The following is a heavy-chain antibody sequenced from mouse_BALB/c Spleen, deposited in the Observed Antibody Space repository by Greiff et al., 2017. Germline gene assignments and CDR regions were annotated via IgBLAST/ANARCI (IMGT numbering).Heavy chain of an antibody. J-gene: IGHJ2*01. CDR3: ARQDYGYVGFDY. CDR1: GFTFSSYD. V-gene: IGHV5-12-1*01. D-gene: IGHD1-2*01. CDR2: ISSGGGST. Sequence: EVQGVESGGGLVKPGGSLKLSCAASGFTFSSYDMSWVRQTPEKRLEWVAYISSGGGSTYYPDTVKGRFTISRDNAKNTLYLQMSSLKSEDTAMYYCARQDYGYVGFDYWGQGTTLTVSS.